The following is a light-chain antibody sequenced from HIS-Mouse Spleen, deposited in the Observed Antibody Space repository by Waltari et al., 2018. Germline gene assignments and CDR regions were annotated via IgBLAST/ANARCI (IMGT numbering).Light chain of an antibody. CDR3: QVWDSSSDHYV. CDR1: NIGRTS. CDR2: DDS. J-gene: IGLJ1*01. Sequence: SYVLTQPPSVSVAPGKTARITCGGTNIGRTSVHWYQQKPGQAPVLVVYDDSDRPSGIPERFSGSNSGNTATLTISRVEAGDEADYYCQVWDSSSDHYVFGTGTKVTVL. V-gene: IGLV3-21*03.